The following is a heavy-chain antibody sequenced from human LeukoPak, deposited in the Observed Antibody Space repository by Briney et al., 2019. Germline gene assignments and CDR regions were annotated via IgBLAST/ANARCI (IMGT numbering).Heavy chain of an antibody. CDR1: GFTFSNYW. V-gene: IGHV3-74*01. D-gene: IGHD5/OR15-5a*01. CDR2: INSDGRST. J-gene: IGHJ6*03. CDR3: AKDSQASTILDYYYMDV. Sequence: PGGSLRLSCAASGFTFSNYWMHWIRQGPGKGLAWVSRINSDGRSTNYADSVKGRFTISRDNSKNTLYLQMNSLRAEDTAVYYCAKDSQASTILDYYYMDVWGKGTTVTVSS.